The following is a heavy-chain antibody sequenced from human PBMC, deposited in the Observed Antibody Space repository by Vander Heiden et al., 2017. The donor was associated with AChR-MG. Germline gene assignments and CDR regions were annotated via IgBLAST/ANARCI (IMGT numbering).Heavy chain of an antibody. CDR2: IYPGDSDT. CDR3: ARRGKEVAGSFWFDP. Sequence: EVQLVQSGAEVKKPGESLKISCKGSGYSFSSYWIAWVRQMPGKGLEWMGIIYPGDSDTRYSPSFQGQVTISAAKSISTAYLQWSSLKASDTAIYYCARRGKEVAGSFWFDPWGQGTLVTVSS. CDR1: GYSFSSYW. V-gene: IGHV5-51*01. D-gene: IGHD6-19*01. J-gene: IGHJ5*02.